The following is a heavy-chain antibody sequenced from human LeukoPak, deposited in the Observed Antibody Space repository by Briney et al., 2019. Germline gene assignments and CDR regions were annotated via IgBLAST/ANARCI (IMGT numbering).Heavy chain of an antibody. CDR1: GYTFTSYD. D-gene: IGHD6-13*01. V-gene: IGHV1-8*01. CDR3: ATHRLPSIAAAGQPIFMDV. Sequence: ASVKVSCKASGYTFTSYDINWVRQATGQGLEWMGWMNPNSGNTGYAQKFQGRVTMTRNTSISTAYMELSSLRSEDTAVYYCATHRLPSIAAAGQPIFMDVWGQGTTVTVSS. CDR2: MNPNSGNT. J-gene: IGHJ6*02.